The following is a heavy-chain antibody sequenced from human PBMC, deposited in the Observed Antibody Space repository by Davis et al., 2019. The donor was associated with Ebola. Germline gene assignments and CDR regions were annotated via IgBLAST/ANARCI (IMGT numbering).Heavy chain of an antibody. V-gene: IGHV3-15*01. CDR2: IKSKTDGGTA. J-gene: IGHJ4*02. CDR1: GFTSSNAW. D-gene: IGHD6-13*01. CDR3: TRTPAAGL. Sequence: PGGSLRPSCAASGFTSSNAWTSWVRQAPGKGLEWVGRIKSKTDGGTADYAAPVKTRFTISRDDSKNTLYLQMNSLKSEDTAVYYCTRTPAAGLWGQGTLVTVSS.